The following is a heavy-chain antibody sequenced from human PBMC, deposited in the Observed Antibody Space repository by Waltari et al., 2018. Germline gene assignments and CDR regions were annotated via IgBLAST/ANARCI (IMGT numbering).Heavy chain of an antibody. Sequence: QLQLQESGPGLVKPSETLSLTCTVSGGSISSSSYYWGWIRQPPGKGLEWIGSIYYNGSTYYNPTLKSRVTISVDTAKNQFSLKLSSVTAADTAVYYCATYPGSGWYGTAFDIWGQGTMVTVSS. CDR1: GGSISSSSYY. J-gene: IGHJ3*02. CDR3: ATYPGSGWYGTAFDI. CDR2: IYYNGST. V-gene: IGHV4-39*01. D-gene: IGHD6-19*01.